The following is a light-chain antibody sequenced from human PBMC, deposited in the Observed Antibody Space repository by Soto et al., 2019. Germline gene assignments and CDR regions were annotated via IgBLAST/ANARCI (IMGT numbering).Light chain of an antibody. V-gene: IGKV3-15*01. J-gene: IGKJ1*01. Sequence: IVMTQSPATLSVSQGERATLSCRASQSVSSNLAWYQQKPGQAPRLLIYGASTRATGIPARFSGSGSGTEFTLTISSLQSEDFAVYYCQQYNNWWTFGQGTKVDI. CDR1: QSVSSN. CDR3: QQYNNWWT. CDR2: GAS.